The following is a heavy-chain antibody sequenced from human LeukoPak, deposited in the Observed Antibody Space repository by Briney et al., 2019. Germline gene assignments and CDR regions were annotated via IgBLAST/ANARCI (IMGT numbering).Heavy chain of an antibody. Sequence: GGSLRLSCAASGFTFSSYEMNWVRQAPGKGLEWVSYISSSGSPIYYADSVKGRFTISRDNAKNSLYLQMNSLRAGDTAIYYCARDTPNPALIGPDYWGQGTLVTVSS. CDR2: ISSSGSPI. V-gene: IGHV3-48*03. CDR1: GFTFSSYE. J-gene: IGHJ4*02. D-gene: IGHD3-16*01. CDR3: ARDTPNPALIGPDY.